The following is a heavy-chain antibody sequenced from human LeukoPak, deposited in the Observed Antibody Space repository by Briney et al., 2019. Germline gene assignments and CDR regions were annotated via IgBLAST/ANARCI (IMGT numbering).Heavy chain of an antibody. J-gene: IGHJ6*03. D-gene: IGHD3-9*01. CDR2: INPNSGGT. CDR3: ARGDILTGYFYYYYMDV. CDR1: GGTFTGYY. Sequence: ASVKVSCKTSGGTFTGYYMHWVRQAPGQGLEWMGWINPNSGGTNYAQKFQGRVTMTRDTSISTAYMELSRLRSDDTAVYYCARGDILTGYFYYYYMDVWGKGTTVTISS. V-gene: IGHV1-2*02.